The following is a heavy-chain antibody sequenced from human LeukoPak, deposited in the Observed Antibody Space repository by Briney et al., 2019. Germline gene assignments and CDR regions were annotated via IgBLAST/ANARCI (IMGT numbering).Heavy chain of an antibody. D-gene: IGHD3-22*01. CDR2: IYLDDSET. J-gene: IGHJ4*02. CDR3: ARSFGLYDSSGYYDY. Sequence: GESLKISCKGGGDNFSNFWIVWVRQMPGQGLEWMGVIYLDDSETKCSPSFQGQVTISADKSISTAYLQWSSLKASDTAMYYCARSFGLYDSSGYYDYWGQGTLVTVSS. V-gene: IGHV5-51*01. CDR1: GDNFSNFW.